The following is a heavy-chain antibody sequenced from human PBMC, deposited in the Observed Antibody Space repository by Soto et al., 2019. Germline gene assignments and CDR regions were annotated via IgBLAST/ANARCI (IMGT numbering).Heavy chain of an antibody. CDR2: IYYSGST. V-gene: IGHV4-39*01. Sequence: QLQLQESGPGLVKPSETLSLTCTVSGGSISSNAYYWGWIRQPPGKGLEWIGSIYYSGSTYYNPSLKSRLTXXVXTXXNPFSLTLSSVPAADTAVYYCARHPSSFDPNWFDPWGQGPLVTVSS. CDR3: ARHPSSFDPNWFDP. J-gene: IGHJ5*02. D-gene: IGHD3-9*01. CDR1: GGSISSNAYY.